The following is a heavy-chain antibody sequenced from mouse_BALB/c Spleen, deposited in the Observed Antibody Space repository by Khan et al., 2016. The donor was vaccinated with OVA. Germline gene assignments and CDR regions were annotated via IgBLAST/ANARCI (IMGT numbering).Heavy chain of an antibody. CDR1: GFTLSSFG. J-gene: IGHJ1*01. CDR3: ARSGGNFHWYFDV. V-gene: IGHV5-17*02. D-gene: IGHD2-1*01. Sequence: EVELVESGGGLVQPGGSRKLSCVASGFTLSSFGMHWVRQAPMKGLEWVAYISSGSSTIYYVATVTGRFTISRDNPTQTLFLQMTSLRSEDTAMYYCARSGGNFHWYFDVWGAGTSVTVSS. CDR2: ISSGSSTI.